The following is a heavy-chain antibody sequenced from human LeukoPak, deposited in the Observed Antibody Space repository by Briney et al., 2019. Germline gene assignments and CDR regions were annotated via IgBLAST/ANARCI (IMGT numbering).Heavy chain of an antibody. CDR2: IYHGSA. CDR1: GGSVSSSRHY. J-gene: IGHJ4*02. CDR3: AREGGRQWLISGSLDC. D-gene: IGHD6-19*01. V-gene: IGHV4-61*01. Sequence: SETLFLTCTVSGGSVSSSRHYWTWVRQAPGRGLEWIGYIYHGSATYNPSLKSRVTISLDTSKNQFSLKVTSVSAADTAVYYCAREGGRQWLISGSLDCWGQGTLVIVSS.